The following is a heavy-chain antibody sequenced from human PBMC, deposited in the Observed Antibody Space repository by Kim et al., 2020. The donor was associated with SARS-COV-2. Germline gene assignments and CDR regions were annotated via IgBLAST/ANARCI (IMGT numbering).Heavy chain of an antibody. Sequence: LKSRVTISVYTSKNQFSLKLSSVTAADTAVYYCARLPVVVVPAALDAFDIWGQGTMVTVSS. CDR3: ARLPVVVVPAALDAFDI. D-gene: IGHD2-2*01. J-gene: IGHJ3*02. V-gene: IGHV4-39*01.